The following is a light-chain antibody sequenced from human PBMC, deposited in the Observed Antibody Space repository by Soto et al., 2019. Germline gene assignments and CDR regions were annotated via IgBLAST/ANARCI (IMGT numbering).Light chain of an antibody. Sequence: QSVLAQPASVFGSPGQSITISCTVTSSDVGGYNFVSWYQQLPGKAPKLMIYEVTSRPSGVSNRFSGSKSGNTASLTISGLQPEDEADYYCSSYTTSSTVVFGAGTKVTVL. V-gene: IGLV2-14*03. CDR1: SSDVGGYNF. J-gene: IGLJ1*01. CDR3: SSYTTSSTVV. CDR2: EVT.